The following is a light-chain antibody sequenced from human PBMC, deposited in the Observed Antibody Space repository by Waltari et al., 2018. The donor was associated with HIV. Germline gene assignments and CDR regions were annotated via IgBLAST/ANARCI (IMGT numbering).Light chain of an antibody. Sequence: SYELTQTPSVSVSPGQTARISCSRGALPTKYSSWYGQKPGQAPVLIIDKDMERPSGMPERSSGSRSGTGVTLTISDVQAEDEGDYYCQSTDHDGTWVFGGGTKLTVL. CDR1: ALPTKY. CDR3: QSTDHDGTWV. V-gene: IGLV3-25*03. J-gene: IGLJ3*02. CDR2: KDM.